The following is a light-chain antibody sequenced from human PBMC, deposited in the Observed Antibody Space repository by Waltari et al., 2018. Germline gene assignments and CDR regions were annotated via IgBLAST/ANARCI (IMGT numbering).Light chain of an antibody. Sequence: DIQMPQSPSSLSASVGDRVTITRRASKSMSSYLHWYQHKPGKAPKLLIYAASSLQSGVPSRFSGSGSRTDFTLTISSLQPEDFATYYCQQSYSTLTWTFGQGTKVEIK. CDR2: AAS. CDR1: KSMSSY. J-gene: IGKJ1*01. CDR3: QQSYSTLTWT. V-gene: IGKV1-39*01.